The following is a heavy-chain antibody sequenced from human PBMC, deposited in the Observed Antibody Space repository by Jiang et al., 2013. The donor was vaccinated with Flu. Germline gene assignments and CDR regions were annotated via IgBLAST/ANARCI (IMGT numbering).Heavy chain of an antibody. CDR2: INPNSGGT. CDR1: GYTFTGYY. CDR3: ARSGYSSGWSDY. J-gene: IGHJ4*02. V-gene: IGHV1-2*04. Sequence: CKASGYTFTGYYMHWVRQAPGQGLEWMGWINPNSGGTNYAQKFQGWVTMTRDTSISTAYMELSRLRSDDTAVYYCARSGYSSGWSDYWGQGTLVTVSS. D-gene: IGHD6-19*01.